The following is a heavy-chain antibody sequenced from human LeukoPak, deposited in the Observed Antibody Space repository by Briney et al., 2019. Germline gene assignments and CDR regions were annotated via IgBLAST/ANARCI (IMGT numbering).Heavy chain of an antibody. CDR2: IYYSGST. D-gene: IGHD3-10*01. J-gene: IGHJ4*02. Sequence: SETLSLTCTVSGGSVSSGSYYWGWIRQPPGKGLEWIGSIYYSGSTYYNPSLKSRVTISVDTSKNQFSLKLSSVTAADTAVYYCAGLYGSGSYDFDYWGQGTLVTVSS. V-gene: IGHV4-39*01. CDR3: AGLYGSGSYDFDY. CDR1: GGSVSSGSYY.